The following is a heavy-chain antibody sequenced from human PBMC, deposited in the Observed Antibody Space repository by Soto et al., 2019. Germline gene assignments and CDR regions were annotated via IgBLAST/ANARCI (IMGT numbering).Heavy chain of an antibody. CDR1: GFTFSSYW. CDR2: IKQDGSEK. D-gene: IGHD6-6*01. J-gene: IGHJ5*02. V-gene: IGHV3-7*01. Sequence: GGSLRLSCAASGFTFSSYWMSWVRQAPGKGLEWVANIKQDGSEKYYVDSVKGRFTISRDNAKNSLYLQMNSLRAEDTAVYYCARERIDSSSSYNWFDPWGQGTLVTVSS. CDR3: ARERIDSSSSYNWFDP.